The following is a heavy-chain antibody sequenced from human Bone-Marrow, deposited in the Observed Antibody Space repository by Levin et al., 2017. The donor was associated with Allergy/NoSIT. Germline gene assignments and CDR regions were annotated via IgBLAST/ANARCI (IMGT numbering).Heavy chain of an antibody. J-gene: IGHJ5*02. Sequence: QTLSLTCPFSGFSLHTASLGVGWIRQPPGKALECLALIYWDDDKLYNPSLRGRLIITKDTSKNQVVLAMANMDPADTATYYCSRWTAGSLGGWFDTWGQGTLVTVPS. V-gene: IGHV2-5*02. CDR2: IYWDDDK. CDR3: SRWTAGSLGGWFDT. CDR1: GFSLHTASLG. D-gene: IGHD3-3*01.